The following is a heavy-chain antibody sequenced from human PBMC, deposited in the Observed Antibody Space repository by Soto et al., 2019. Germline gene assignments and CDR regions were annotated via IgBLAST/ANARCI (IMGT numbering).Heavy chain of an antibody. CDR3: ARRMIWFGTEYRGYGMDV. V-gene: IGHV1-2*02. CDR1: GYTFTGYY. Sequence: ASVKVSCKXSGYTFTGYYMHWVRQAPGQGLEWMGWINPNSGGTNYAQKFQGRVTMTRDTSISTAYMELSRLRSDDTAVYYCARRMIWFGTEYRGYGMDVWGQETTVTVSS. CDR2: INPNSGGT. D-gene: IGHD3-10*01. J-gene: IGHJ6*02.